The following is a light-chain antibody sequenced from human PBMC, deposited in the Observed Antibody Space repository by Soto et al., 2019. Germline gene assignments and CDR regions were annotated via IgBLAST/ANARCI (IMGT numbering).Light chain of an antibody. V-gene: IGKV1-27*01. CDR2: GAS. CDR1: QGISNY. J-gene: IGKJ3*01. CDR3: QKYDRAPFT. Sequence: DIQLTQSPSFLSASVGDIVTVTCRASQGISNYLAWYQQKPGRLPKLLLFGASTLQSGAPARFSGSGSGTLFTLTINGLLPEDVATYYCQKYDRAPFTFGPGTKVDI.